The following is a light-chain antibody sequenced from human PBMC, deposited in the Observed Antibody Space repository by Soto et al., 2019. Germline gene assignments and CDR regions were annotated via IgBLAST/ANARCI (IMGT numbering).Light chain of an antibody. V-gene: IGLV1-47*01. CDR1: TSNIGTYF. J-gene: IGLJ2*01. CDR2: NND. Sequence: QSVLTQPTSASGTPGQRVTISCSGSTSNIGTYFVYWYQHLPGTAPKLLIYNNDQRPSGVPDRFSGAKSATSASLVISGLRAEDEADYYCAAWDDRLSGLFGGGTKLTVL. CDR3: AAWDDRLSGL.